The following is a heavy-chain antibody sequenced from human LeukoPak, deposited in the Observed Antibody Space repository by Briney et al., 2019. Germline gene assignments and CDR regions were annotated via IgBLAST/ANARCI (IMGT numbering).Heavy chain of an antibody. CDR2: IFYSGST. CDR3: ARDRGEHDY. J-gene: IGHJ4*02. D-gene: IGHD5-24*01. V-gene: IGHV4-39*07. Sequence: SETLSLTCTVSGGSISTSNYYWGWIRQPPGKGLEWIGNIFYSGSTYYSPSLKSRVTISLDTSRNQFSLKLNSVTAADTAVYYCARDRGEHDYWGQGTLVTVSS. CDR1: GGSISTSNYY.